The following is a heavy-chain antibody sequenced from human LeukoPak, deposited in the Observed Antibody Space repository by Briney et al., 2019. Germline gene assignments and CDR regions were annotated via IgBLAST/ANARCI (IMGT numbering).Heavy chain of an antibody. J-gene: IGHJ3*02. CDR1: GFTFSAYD. Sequence: GGSLTLSCAASGFTFSAYDMQWVRQAQGTGPGWVSGISRSGSTYYRDSAKGRFTISRDNYKNTLYLQMNSLRAEDTAVYYCAKGGYFAFNIWGQGTMVSVSS. D-gene: IGHD2-2*03. CDR3: AKGGYFAFNI. CDR2: ISRSGST. V-gene: IGHV3-23*01.